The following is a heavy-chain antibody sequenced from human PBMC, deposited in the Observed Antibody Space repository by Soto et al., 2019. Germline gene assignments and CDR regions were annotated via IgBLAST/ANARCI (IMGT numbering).Heavy chain of an antibody. Sequence: ASVKVSCKASGYTFTSYGISWVRQAPGQGLEWMGWISAYNGNTNYAQKLQGRVTMTTDTSTSTAYMELRSLRSDDTAVYYCARDRGHSGYDFGTFDYWGQGTLVTVSS. CDR2: ISAYNGNT. V-gene: IGHV1-18*04. J-gene: IGHJ4*02. CDR1: GYTFTSYG. CDR3: ARDRGHSGYDFGTFDY. D-gene: IGHD5-12*01.